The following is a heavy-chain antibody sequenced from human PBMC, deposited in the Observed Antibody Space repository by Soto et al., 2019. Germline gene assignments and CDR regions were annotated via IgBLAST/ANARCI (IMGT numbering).Heavy chain of an antibody. CDR1: GGSISSGGYS. Sequence: QLQLQESGSGLVKPSQTLSLTCAVSGGSISSGGYSWSWIRQPPGKVLEWIGYIYHSGSTYYNPSRKSRVTISVDRSKNQFSLKLSSVTAADTAVYYCARDSWELLHAFDIWGQGTMVTVSS. J-gene: IGHJ3*02. CDR3: ARDSWELLHAFDI. V-gene: IGHV4-30-2*01. D-gene: IGHD1-26*01. CDR2: IYHSGST.